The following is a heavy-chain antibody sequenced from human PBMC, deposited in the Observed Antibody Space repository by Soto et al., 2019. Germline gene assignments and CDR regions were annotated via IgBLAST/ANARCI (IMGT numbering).Heavy chain of an antibody. CDR1: GGSVSSGSYY. D-gene: IGHD6-19*01. J-gene: IGHJ4*02. V-gene: IGHV4-61*01. CDR3: ARATLMSIAVAGHFDY. CDR2: IYYSGST. Sequence: SETLSLTCTVSGGSVSSGSYYWSWIRQPPGKGLEWIGYIYYSGSTNYNPSLKSRVTISVDTPKNQFSLKLSSVTAADTAVYYCARATLMSIAVAGHFDYWGQGTLVTVSS.